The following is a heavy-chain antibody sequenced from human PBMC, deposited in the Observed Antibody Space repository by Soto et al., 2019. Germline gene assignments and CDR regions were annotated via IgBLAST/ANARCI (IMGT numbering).Heavy chain of an antibody. CDR2: IYYSGST. V-gene: IGHV4-59*08. CDR1: GGSISSYY. D-gene: IGHD3-10*01. J-gene: IGHJ4*02. Sequence: QVQLQESGTGLVKPSETLSLTCTVSGGSISSYYWSWIRQPPGKGLEWIGYIYYSGSTKYNPSLKTRVTISVDTSKNQFSLKRNSMTAADTAVYYCARHNYGSGSTYFDYWGQGTLVTVSS. CDR3: ARHNYGSGSTYFDY.